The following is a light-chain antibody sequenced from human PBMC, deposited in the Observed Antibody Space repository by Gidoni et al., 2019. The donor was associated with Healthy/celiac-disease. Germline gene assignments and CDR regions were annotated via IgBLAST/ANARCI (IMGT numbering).Light chain of an antibody. Sequence: DIQMTQSPSTLSASVGDIVTITCRASQSISSWLAWYQQKPGKAPKLLIYKESSLESGVPSRFSGSGAGTEFTLTISSLQTDDFATYYCQQYNSYPYTFGQGTKLEIK. CDR2: KES. J-gene: IGKJ2*01. CDR1: QSISSW. V-gene: IGKV1-5*03. CDR3: QQYNSYPYT.